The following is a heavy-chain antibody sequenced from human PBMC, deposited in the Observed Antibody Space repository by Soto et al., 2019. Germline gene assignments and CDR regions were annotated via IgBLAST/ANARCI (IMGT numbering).Heavy chain of an antibody. J-gene: IGHJ5*02. Sequence: GGSLRLSCAASGFTFSSYAVSWVRQDPGKGLEWVSAISGSGGSTYYADSVKGRFTISRDNSKNTLYLQMNSLRAEDTAVYYCAKGAAVLWFGVPNWFDPWGQGTLVTVSS. CDR1: GFTFSSYA. V-gene: IGHV3-23*01. CDR2: ISGSGGST. CDR3: AKGAAVLWFGVPNWFDP. D-gene: IGHD3-10*01.